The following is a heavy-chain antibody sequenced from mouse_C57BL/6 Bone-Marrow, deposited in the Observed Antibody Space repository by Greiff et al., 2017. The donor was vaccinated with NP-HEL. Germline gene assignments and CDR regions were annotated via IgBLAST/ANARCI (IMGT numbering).Heavy chain of an antibody. D-gene: IGHD2-3*01. Sequence: VQLQQPGAELVKPGASVKMSCKASGYTFTSYWITWVKQRPGQGLEWIGEIYPGSGSTNYNEKFKSKATLTVDTSSSTAYMQLSSLTSEDSAVYYCARSDGRRGYAMDYWGQGTSVTVSS. CDR2: IYPGSGST. CDR3: ARSDGRRGYAMDY. V-gene: IGHV1-55*01. J-gene: IGHJ4*01. CDR1: GYTFTSYW.